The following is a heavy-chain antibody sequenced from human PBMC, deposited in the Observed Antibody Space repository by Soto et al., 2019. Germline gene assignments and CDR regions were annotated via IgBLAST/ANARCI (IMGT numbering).Heavy chain of an antibody. V-gene: IGHV4-39*01. D-gene: IGHD6-13*01. CDR3: ARGGSSSWYEYYYYYGMDV. CDR1: GCSISSSSYY. CDR2: LYYSGST. Sequence: PSETLSLTCTVSGCSISSSSYYWGWIRQPPGKGLEWIGSLYYSGSTYYNPSLKSRVTISVDTSKNQFSLKLCSVTAADTVVYYCARGGSSSWYEYYYYYGMDVWGQGTTVT. J-gene: IGHJ6*02.